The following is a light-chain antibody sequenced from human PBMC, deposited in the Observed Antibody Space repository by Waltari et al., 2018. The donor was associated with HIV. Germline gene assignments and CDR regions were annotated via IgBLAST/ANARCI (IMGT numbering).Light chain of an antibody. J-gene: IGLJ2*01. Sequence: QSVLTQPPSVSGASGQSVTISCTEGNSNIGADYGVPWYRQPPGTAPKLLIYDNNNRPSGVPDRFSGSKSGTSASLAITGLQAEDEADYYCQSYDSGLGGVFGGGTKLIVL. CDR1: NSNIGADYG. CDR2: DNN. CDR3: QSYDSGLGGV. V-gene: IGLV1-40*01.